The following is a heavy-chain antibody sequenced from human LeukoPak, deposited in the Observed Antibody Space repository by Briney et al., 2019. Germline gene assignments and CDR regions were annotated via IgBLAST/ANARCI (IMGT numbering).Heavy chain of an antibody. J-gene: IGHJ4*02. CDR1: GFMFSSYA. V-gene: IGHV3-23*01. CDR2: ISGSGEFT. CDR3: AKVGYGDLDH. D-gene: IGHD4-17*01. Sequence: GGSLRLSCAASGFMFSSYAMTWVRQAPGKGLEWVSSISGSGEFTDYADFVKGRFTISRDNPENTVYLQMSSLRVDDTATYFCAKVGYGDLDHWGQGVLVPVSS.